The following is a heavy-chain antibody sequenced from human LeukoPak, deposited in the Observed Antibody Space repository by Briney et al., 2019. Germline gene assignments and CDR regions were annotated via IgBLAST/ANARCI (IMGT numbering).Heavy chain of an antibody. J-gene: IGHJ6*02. V-gene: IGHV3-23*01. Sequence: HPGGSLRLSCAASGFTFSDAYMHWVRQAPGKGLEWVSGISGSGGSTYYADSVKGRFTISRDNSKNTLYLQMNSLRAEDTAVYYCAKEVWTARQPYYYYGMDVWGQGTTVTVSS. CDR3: AKEVWTARQPYYYYGMDV. D-gene: IGHD3/OR15-3a*01. CDR2: ISGSGGST. CDR1: GFTFSDAY.